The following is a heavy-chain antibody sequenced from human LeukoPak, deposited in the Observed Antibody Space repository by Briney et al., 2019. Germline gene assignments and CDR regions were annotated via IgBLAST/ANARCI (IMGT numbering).Heavy chain of an antibody. CDR3: ARTGRGSSSWIYYYYYMDV. V-gene: IGHV4-59*01. J-gene: IGHJ6*03. Sequence: SETLSLTCTVSGGSISSYYWSWIRQPPGKGLEWIGYIYYSGSTNYNPSLKSRVTISVDTSKNQFSLKLSSVTPADPAVYYCARTGRGSSSWIYYYYYMDVWGKGTTVTVSS. CDR2: IYYSGST. CDR1: GGSISSYY. D-gene: IGHD6-13*01.